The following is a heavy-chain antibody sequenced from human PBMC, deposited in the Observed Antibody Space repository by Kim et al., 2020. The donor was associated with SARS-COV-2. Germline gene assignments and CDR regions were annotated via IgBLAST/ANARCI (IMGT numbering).Heavy chain of an antibody. J-gene: IGHJ5*02. V-gene: IGHV1-69*13. CDR2: IIPIFGTA. CDR3: ARAPPPRGVAAAGGWFDP. Sequence: SVKVSCKASGGTFSSFAISWVRQAPGQGLEWMGGIIPIFGTANYAQKFQGRVTITADESTSTAYMELSSLRSEDTAVYYCARAPPPRGVAAAGGWFDPWGQGTLVTVSS. CDR1: GGTFSSFA. D-gene: IGHD6-13*01.